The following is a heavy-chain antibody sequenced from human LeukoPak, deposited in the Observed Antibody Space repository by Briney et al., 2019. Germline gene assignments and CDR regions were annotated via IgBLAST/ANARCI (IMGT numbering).Heavy chain of an antibody. V-gene: IGHV4-34*01. CDR3: ASCGSGSHDQNY. CDR2: INHSGST. Sequence: KPSETLSLTCAVYGGSFSGYYWSWIRQPPGKGLEWIGEINHSGSTNYNPSLKSRVTISVDTSKNQFSLKLSSVTAADTAVYYCASCGSGSHDQNYWGQGTLVTVSS. D-gene: IGHD3-10*01. J-gene: IGHJ4*02. CDR1: GGSFSGYY.